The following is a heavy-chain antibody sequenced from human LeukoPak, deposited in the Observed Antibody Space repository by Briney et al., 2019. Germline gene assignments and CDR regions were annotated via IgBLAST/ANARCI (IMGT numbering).Heavy chain of an antibody. J-gene: IGHJ4*02. D-gene: IGHD3-10*01. CDR2: INHSGST. Sequence: SETLSLTCAVYGGSFSGYYWSWIRQPPGKGLEWIGEINHSGSTNYNPSLKSRVTISVDTSKNQFSLKLSSVTAADTAVYYCASTPPYYYDSGSYYFDYWGQGTLVTVSS. CDR1: GGSFSGYY. CDR3: ASTPPYYYDSGSYYFDY. V-gene: IGHV4-34*01.